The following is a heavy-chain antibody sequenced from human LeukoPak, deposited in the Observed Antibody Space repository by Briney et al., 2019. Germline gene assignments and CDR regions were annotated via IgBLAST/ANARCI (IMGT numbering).Heavy chain of an antibody. D-gene: IGHD2-8*02. CDR1: GDSISSYY. V-gene: IGHV4-59*01. Sequence: SETLSLTCTVSGDSISSYYWSWIRQPPGKGLEWIGYIYYSGSTNYNPSLKSRVTISVDTSKNQFSLKLSSVTAADTAVYYCARDTGYYYMDGWGKGTTVTVSS. J-gene: IGHJ6*03. CDR3: ARDTGYYYMDG. CDR2: IYYSGST.